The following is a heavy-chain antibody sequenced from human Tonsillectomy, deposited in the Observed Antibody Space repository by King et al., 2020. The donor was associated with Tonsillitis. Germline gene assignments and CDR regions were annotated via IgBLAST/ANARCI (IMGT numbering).Heavy chain of an antibody. D-gene: IGHD3-10*01. CDR2: IYHSGST. V-gene: IGHV4-38-2*01. J-gene: IGHJ4*02. CDR1: GYSISTGYY. Sequence: QLQESGPGLVKPSETLSLTCAVSGYSISTGYYWGWIRQPPGKGLAWIGSIYHSGSTSYNSSLKSRVTISVNTSKNQFSLKLSSVTAADTAVYYCARVGYYYGSEVLDFWGQGTLVTVSS. CDR3: ARVGYYYGSEVLDF.